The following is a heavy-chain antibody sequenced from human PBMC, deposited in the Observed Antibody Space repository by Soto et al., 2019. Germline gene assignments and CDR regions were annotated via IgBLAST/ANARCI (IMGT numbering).Heavy chain of an antibody. V-gene: IGHV4-59*01. Sequence: SETLSLTRTVSGGSISSYYWSWIRQPPGKGLEWIGYIYYSGSTNYNPSLKSRVTISADTSKNQFSRELSSVTAANTAVYYCARDGSGWYYAFDIWGQGTRVSVSS. D-gene: IGHD6-19*01. CDR2: IYYSGST. CDR1: GGSISSYY. J-gene: IGHJ3*02. CDR3: ARDGSGWYYAFDI.